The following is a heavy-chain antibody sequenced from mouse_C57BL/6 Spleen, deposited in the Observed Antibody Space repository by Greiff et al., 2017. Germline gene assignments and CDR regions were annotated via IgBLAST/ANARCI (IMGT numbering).Heavy chain of an antibody. V-gene: IGHV5-4*01. CDR1: GFTFSSYA. CDR3: ARDDVYFDY. CDR2: ISDGGSYT. Sequence: EVMLVESGGGLVKPGGSLKLSCAASGFTFSSYAMSWVRQTPEKRLEWVGTISDGGSYTYYPDNVKGRFTISRDNAKNNLYLQMSHLKSEDTAMYYCARDDVYFDYWGQGTTLTVSS. D-gene: IGHD2-3*01. J-gene: IGHJ2*01.